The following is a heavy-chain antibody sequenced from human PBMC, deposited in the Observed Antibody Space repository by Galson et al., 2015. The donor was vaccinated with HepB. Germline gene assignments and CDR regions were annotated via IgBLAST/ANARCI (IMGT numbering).Heavy chain of an antibody. CDR2: IIPIFGTA. D-gene: IGHD3-22*01. J-gene: IGHJ4*02. CDR1: GGTFSSYA. Sequence: SVKVSCKASGGTFSSYAISWVRQAPGQGLEWMGGIIPIFGTANYAQKFQGRVTITADESTSTAYMELSSLRSEDTAVYYCARDLNGEYYDSSGPMVVDYWGQGTLVTVSS. CDR3: ARDLNGEYYDSSGPMVVDY. V-gene: IGHV1-69*13.